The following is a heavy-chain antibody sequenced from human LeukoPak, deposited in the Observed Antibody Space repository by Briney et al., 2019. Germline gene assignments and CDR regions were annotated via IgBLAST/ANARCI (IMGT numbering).Heavy chain of an antibody. CDR1: GGSISSYY. J-gene: IGHJ5*02. CDR3: AGRLGYCSSTSRSTGFDP. CDR2: IYTSGST. V-gene: IGHV4-4*07. Sequence: SETLSLTCTVSGGSISSYYWSWIRQPAGKGLEWIGRIYTSGSTNYNPSLKSRVTMSVDTSKNQFSLKLSSVTAADTAVYYCAGRLGYCSSTSRSTGFDPWGQGTLVTVSS. D-gene: IGHD2-2*01.